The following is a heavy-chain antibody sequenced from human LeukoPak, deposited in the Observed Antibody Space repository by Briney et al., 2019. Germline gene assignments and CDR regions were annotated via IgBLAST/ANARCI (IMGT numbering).Heavy chain of an antibody. Sequence: RTSETLSLTCTVSGGSISSGSYYWSWIRQPAGKGLEWIGRIYTSGSTNYNPSLKSRVTISVDTSKNQFSLKLSSVTAADTAVYYCARDRGYCSSTSCYDPRDLRYYYYYMDVWGKGTTVTISS. D-gene: IGHD2-2*01. J-gene: IGHJ6*03. CDR2: IYTSGST. CDR3: ARDRGYCSSTSCYDPRDLRYYYYYMDV. V-gene: IGHV4-61*02. CDR1: GGSISSGSYY.